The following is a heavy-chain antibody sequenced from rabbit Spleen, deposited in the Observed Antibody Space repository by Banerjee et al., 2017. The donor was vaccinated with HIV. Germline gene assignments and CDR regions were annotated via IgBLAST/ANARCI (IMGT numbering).Heavy chain of an antibody. D-gene: IGHD1-1*01. CDR1: GFSFSSSYW. Sequence: EESGGDLVKPEGSLTLTCTASGFSFSSSYWICWVRQAPGKGLEWIACIYTGNSKTYYANWAKGRFTISKTSSTTVTLQMTSLTAADTATYFCARDTSSSFSSYGMDLWGPGTLVTVS. J-gene: IGHJ6*01. CDR2: IYTGNSKT. CDR3: ARDTSSSFSSYGMDL. V-gene: IGHV1S45*01.